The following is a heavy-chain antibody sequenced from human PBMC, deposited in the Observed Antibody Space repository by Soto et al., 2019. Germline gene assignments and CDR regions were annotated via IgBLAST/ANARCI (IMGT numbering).Heavy chain of an antibody. V-gene: IGHV1-58*02. CDR2: IVVASGQT. Sequence: SVKVSCKASGSGFIRSGIQWVRQAHGQRLEWIGWIVVASGQTNYAQNFRGRVAITRDTSTATAYLELTGLTSEDTAVYFCSADRPDIGVGWWVWGQGTTVTVSS. J-gene: IGHJ6*02. CDR1: GSGFIRSG. D-gene: IGHD2-15*01. CDR3: SADRPDIGVGWWV.